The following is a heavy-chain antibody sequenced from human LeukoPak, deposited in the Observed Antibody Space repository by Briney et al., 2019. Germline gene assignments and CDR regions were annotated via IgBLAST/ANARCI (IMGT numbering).Heavy chain of an antibody. CDR1: GDPISSSSYY. CDR2: IYYSGST. J-gene: IGHJ3*02. CDR3: AGPIKYGGNRIYAFDI. V-gene: IGHV4-39*01. Sequence: SETLSLTCTVSGDPISSSSYYWGWIRQPPGKGLEWIGSIYYSGSTYYNPSLKSRVTISVDTSKNQFSLKLSSVTAADTAVYYCAGPIKYGGNRIYAFDIWGQGTMVTVSS. D-gene: IGHD4-23*01.